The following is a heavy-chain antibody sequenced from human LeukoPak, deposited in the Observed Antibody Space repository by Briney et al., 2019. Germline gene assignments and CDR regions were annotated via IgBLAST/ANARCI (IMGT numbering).Heavy chain of an antibody. Sequence: ASVKVSCKASGYTFTSYDINWVRQATGQGLEWMGWMNPNSGNTGYAQKFQGRVTITRNTSISTAYMELSSLRSEDTAVYYCARELVVPAAIYYYYMDVWGKGTTVTVSS. CDR1: GYTFTSYD. CDR2: MNPNSGNT. J-gene: IGHJ6*03. V-gene: IGHV1-8*01. D-gene: IGHD2-2*01. CDR3: ARELVVPAAIYYYYMDV.